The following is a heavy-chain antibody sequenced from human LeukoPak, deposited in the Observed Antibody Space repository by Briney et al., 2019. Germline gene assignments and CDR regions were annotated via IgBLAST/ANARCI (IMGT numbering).Heavy chain of an antibody. D-gene: IGHD1-26*01. CDR1: GGSFSGSY. V-gene: IGHV4-34*01. CDR3: ARVYSGSRTQAFDI. Sequence: SETLSLTCAVLGGSFSGSYWSWISQPPGKGLEWIGEINHSGSTNYNPSLKSRVTISVDTSKNQFSLKLSSVTAADTAVYYCARVYSGSRTQAFDIWGQGTMVTVSS. CDR2: INHSGST. J-gene: IGHJ3*02.